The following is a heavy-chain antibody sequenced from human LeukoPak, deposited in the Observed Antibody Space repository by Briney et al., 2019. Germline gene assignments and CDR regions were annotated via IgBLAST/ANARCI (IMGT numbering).Heavy chain of an antibody. CDR2: VNYDGCTT. CDR3: SRDLVWLLFDY. CDR1: GFTFSAYW. J-gene: IGHJ4*02. D-gene: IGHD3-9*01. V-gene: IGHV3-74*01. Sequence: GWSLRLSCAASGFTFSAYWMHWLRQAPGKGLVWVSRVNYDGCTTYYLDSVKGRFTISRDSPHNQQYLQMDSQRVEDAHVCYCSRDLVWLLFDYWGQGTLVTVSP.